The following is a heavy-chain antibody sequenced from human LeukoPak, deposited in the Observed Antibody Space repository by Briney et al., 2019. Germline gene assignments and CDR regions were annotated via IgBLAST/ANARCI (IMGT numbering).Heavy chain of an antibody. CDR2: ISSGSEII. CDR3: ARVGYYASGPFSYFDY. V-gene: IGHV3-48*01. J-gene: IGHJ4*02. D-gene: IGHD3-10*01. CDR1: GFTFSTYN. Sequence: GGSLRLSCAASGFTFSTYNMNWVRQAPGKGLEWVSFISSGSEIIYYADSVKGRFTISRDNSKNTLYLQMNSLSVEDTAVYYCARVGYYASGPFSYFDYWGQGTLVTVSS.